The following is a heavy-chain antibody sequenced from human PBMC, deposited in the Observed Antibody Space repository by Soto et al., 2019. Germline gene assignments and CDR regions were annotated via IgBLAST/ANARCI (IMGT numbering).Heavy chain of an antibody. J-gene: IGHJ5*02. CDR2: FDPENDET. Sequence: ASVKVSCKVSGYTLSEVSIHWVRQTPGKGLEWMGGFDPENDETSYAQKFQGRVTLTEDTSTDTAYLELSSLRSEDTAIYYCAIAAYCSGATCYSGYNWFDPWGQGTLVTVSS. CDR3: AIAAYCSGATCYSGYNWFDP. CDR1: GYTLSEVS. V-gene: IGHV1-24*01. D-gene: IGHD2-2*01.